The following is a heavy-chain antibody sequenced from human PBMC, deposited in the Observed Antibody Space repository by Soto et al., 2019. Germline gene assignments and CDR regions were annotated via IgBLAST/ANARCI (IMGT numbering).Heavy chain of an antibody. Sequence: GASVKVSCKASGYTFTGYYMHWVRQAPGQGLEWMGWINPNSGGTNYAQKFQGWVTMTRDTSISTAYMELSRLRSDDTAVYYCARDSSSSPYCYYYMDVWGKGTTVTVSS. D-gene: IGHD6-6*01. CDR1: GYTFTGYY. V-gene: IGHV1-2*04. CDR3: ARDSSSSPYCYYYMDV. J-gene: IGHJ6*03. CDR2: INPNSGGT.